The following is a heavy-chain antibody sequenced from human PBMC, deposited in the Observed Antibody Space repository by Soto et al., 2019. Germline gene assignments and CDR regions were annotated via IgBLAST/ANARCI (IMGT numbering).Heavy chain of an antibody. CDR2: IYHSGST. V-gene: IGHV4-4*02. D-gene: IGHD3-10*01. J-gene: IGHJ6*03. CDR1: SGSISSSNW. CDR3: ARVNGSRPRAPMDV. Sequence: SETLSLTCAVSSGSISSSNWWSWVRQPPGKGLEWIGEIYHSGSTNYNPSLKSRVTISVDKSKNQFSLKLSSVTAADTAVYYCARVNGSRPRAPMDVWGKGTTVTVSS.